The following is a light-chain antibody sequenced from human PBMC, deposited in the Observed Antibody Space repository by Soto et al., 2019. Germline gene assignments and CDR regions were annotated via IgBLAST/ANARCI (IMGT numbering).Light chain of an antibody. V-gene: IGLV2-14*03. CDR2: DVS. Sequence: QSALTQPASVSGSPGQSITISCSGTSSDAGRYNAVSWYQQHPGKVPQLMIYDVSIRPSGISDRFSASKSGNMASLTISGLQAEDEADYYCSSYTVSGSYVFGTGTKLTVL. CDR1: SSDAGRYNA. CDR3: SSYTVSGSYV. J-gene: IGLJ1*01.